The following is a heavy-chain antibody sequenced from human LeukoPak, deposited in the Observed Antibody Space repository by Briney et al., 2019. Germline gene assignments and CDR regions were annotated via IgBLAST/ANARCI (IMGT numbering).Heavy chain of an antibody. CDR3: ARTYSNNYYYYMDV. V-gene: IGHV4-59*07. CDR1: GGFISIYY. CDR2: IYYSGST. D-gene: IGHD4-11*01. J-gene: IGHJ6*03. Sequence: SDTLSLTCTVSGGFISIYYWSWIRHPPGKGVEWIGYIYYSGSTNYNPSLKSRVTISVDTSKNQFSLKLSSVTAADTAVYYCARTYSNNYYYYMDVWGKGTTVTVSS.